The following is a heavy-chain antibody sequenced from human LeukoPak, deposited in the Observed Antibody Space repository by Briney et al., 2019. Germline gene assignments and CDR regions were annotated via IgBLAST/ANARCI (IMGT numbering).Heavy chain of an antibody. CDR3: AKRSAAAGPRNYFDY. CDR2: ISYDGSNK. Sequence: PGGSLRLSCAASGFTFSSYGMHWVRQAPGKELEWVAVISYDGSNKYYADSVKGRFTISRDNSKNTLYLQMNSLRAEDTAVYYCAKRSAAAGPRNYFDYWGQGTLVTVSS. CDR1: GFTFSSYG. J-gene: IGHJ4*02. D-gene: IGHD6-13*01. V-gene: IGHV3-30*18.